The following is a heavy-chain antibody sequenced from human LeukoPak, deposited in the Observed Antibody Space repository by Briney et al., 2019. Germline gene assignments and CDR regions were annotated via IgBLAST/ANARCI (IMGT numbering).Heavy chain of an antibody. V-gene: IGHV4-34*01. CDR1: GGSFSGYY. Sequence: PSETLSLTCAVYGGSFSGYYWTWIRQPPGKGLEWIGEIRYSGSATYNPSLKSRVTISVDTSKNQFSLKMNSVTAADTAVYYCARGQWFRAFWSRGTPVTVSS. CDR3: ARGQWFRAF. D-gene: IGHD3-10*01. J-gene: IGHJ4*02. CDR2: IRYSGSA.